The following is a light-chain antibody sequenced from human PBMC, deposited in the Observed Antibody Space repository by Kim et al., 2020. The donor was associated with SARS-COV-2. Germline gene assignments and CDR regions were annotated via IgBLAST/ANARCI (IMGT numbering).Light chain of an antibody. CDR1: QSVSNN. CDR2: GAS. V-gene: IGKV3-15*01. J-gene: IGKJ4*01. CDR3: QQYNSWPPLT. Sequence: EIVMTQSPATLSVSPGERVTLSCRASQSVSNNLAWYQQKPGQAPRLLIYGASTRATGIPARFSGSGSGTEFTLTISSLQSEDFAIFYCQQYNSWPPLTFGGGTKVDIK.